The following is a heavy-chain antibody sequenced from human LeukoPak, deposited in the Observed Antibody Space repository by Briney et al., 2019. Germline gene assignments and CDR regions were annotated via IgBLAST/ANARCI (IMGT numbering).Heavy chain of an antibody. CDR2: MKQDGIEK. CDR3: ARDQQQWLALDY. J-gene: IGHJ4*02. V-gene: IGHV3-7*04. CDR1: GFTFSSYW. D-gene: IGHD6-19*01. Sequence: GGSLRLSCAASGFTFSSYWMTWVRQAPGKGLEWVANMKQDGIEKYYVDPVKGRFTISRDDAKNSLYLQMNSLRAEDTAVYYCARDQQQWLALDYWGRGTLVTVSS.